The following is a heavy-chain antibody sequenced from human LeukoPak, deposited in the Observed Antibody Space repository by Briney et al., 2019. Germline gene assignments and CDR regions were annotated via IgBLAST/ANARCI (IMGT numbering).Heavy chain of an antibody. CDR1: GFTFSSYE. V-gene: IGHV3-48*03. CDR2: ISSSGSTI. J-gene: IGHJ4*02. CDR3: ARDYSSGWYGLCDY. Sequence: PGGSLRLSCAACGFTFSSYEMNWVRQAPGKGLEWVSYISSSGSTIYYADSVKGRFTISRDNAKNSLYLQMNSLRAEDTAVYYCARDYSSGWYGLCDYWGQGTLVTVSS. D-gene: IGHD6-19*01.